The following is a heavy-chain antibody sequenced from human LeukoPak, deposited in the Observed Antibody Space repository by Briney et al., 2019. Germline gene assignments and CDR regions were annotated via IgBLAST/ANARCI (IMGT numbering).Heavy chain of an antibody. J-gene: IGHJ6*02. CDR1: GYTFTNYA. D-gene: IGHD6-19*01. V-gene: IGHV7-4-1*02. CDR3: ARTSVPSSRYYYYGMDV. CDR2: INTNTGNP. Sequence: ASVKVSCKASGYTFTNYAMNWVRQAPRQGLEWMGWINTNTGNPTYAQGFTGRFVFSLDTSVSTAYLQISSLKAEDTAVFYCARTSVPSSRYYYYGMDVWGQGTTVTVSS.